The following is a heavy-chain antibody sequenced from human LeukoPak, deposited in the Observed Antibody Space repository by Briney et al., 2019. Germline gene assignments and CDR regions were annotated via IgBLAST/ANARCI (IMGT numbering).Heavy chain of an antibody. Sequence: SETLSLTCTVSGGSISSYYWSWIRQPAGKGLEWIGRIYTSGTTNYNPSVTSRVTMSVDTSKNHFSLKLSSVTAADTAVYYCARGASGSYHYFGYWGQGTLVTVSS. V-gene: IGHV4-4*07. J-gene: IGHJ4*02. CDR2: IYTSGTT. D-gene: IGHD1-26*01. CDR3: ARGASGSYHYFGY. CDR1: GGSISSYY.